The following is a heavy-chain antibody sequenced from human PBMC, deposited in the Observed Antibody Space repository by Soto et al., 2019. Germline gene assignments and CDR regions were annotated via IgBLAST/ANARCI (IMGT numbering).Heavy chain of an antibody. CDR2: IYYSGST. D-gene: IGHD4-17*01. J-gene: IGHJ4*02. V-gene: IGHV4-39*07. Sequence: SETLSLTCTVSGGSISSSSYYWGWIRQPPGKGLEWIGRIYYSGSTYYNPSLKSRVTISVDTSKNQFSLKLSSVTAADTAVYYCARVSYGDYPTDYWGQGTLVTVSS. CDR3: ARVSYGDYPTDY. CDR1: GGSISSSSYY.